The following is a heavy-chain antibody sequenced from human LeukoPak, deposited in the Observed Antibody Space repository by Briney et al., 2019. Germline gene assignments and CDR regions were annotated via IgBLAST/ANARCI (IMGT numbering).Heavy chain of an antibody. D-gene: IGHD1-26*01. V-gene: IGHV1-69*05. CDR1: GGTFISYA. CDR3: ARAHQWELRIGYYYMDV. CDR2: IIPIFGTA. Sequence: SVKVSCKASGGTFISYAISWVRQAPGQGLEWMGGIIPIFGTANYAQKFQGRVTITTDESTSTAYMGLSSLRSEDAAVYYCARAHQWELRIGYYYMDVWGKGTTVTVSS. J-gene: IGHJ6*03.